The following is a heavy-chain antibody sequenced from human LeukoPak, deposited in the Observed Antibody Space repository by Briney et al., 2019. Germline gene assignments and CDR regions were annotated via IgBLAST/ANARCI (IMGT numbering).Heavy chain of an antibody. CDR1: CGSITNYY. V-gene: IGHV4-4*07. Sequence: PSETLSLTCSVSCGSITNYYWSWIRQPAGKGLEWIGRFYSRGTTYYNPPLRSRVSLSGDESKNQLSLKMYSVTAADTAVYYCVRDEGLTGYPDYWGQGTLVTVSS. J-gene: IGHJ4*02. D-gene: IGHD3-9*01. CDR3: VRDEGLTGYPDY. CDR2: FYSRGTT.